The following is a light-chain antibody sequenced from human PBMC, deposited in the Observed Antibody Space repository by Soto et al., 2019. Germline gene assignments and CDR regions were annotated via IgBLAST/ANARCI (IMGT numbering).Light chain of an antibody. CDR2: DAS. CDR3: QQRSNWPST. CDR1: QSVSSS. V-gene: IGKV3-11*01. Sequence: EIVLTQSPATLSLSPGERATLSCRASQSVSSSLAWYQQKPGQAPRLLIYDASNRATDIPARFSGSGSGTDFTLTTSSLEPEDFAVYYCQQRSNWPSTFGQGTKLEIK. J-gene: IGKJ2*01.